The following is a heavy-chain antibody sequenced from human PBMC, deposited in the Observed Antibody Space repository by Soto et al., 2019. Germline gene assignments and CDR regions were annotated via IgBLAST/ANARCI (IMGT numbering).Heavy chain of an antibody. CDR1: GFSLSTSGMC. Sequence: SGPTLVNPTQTLTLTCTFSGFSLSTSGMCVSWIRQPPGKALEWLARIDWDDDKYYSTSLKTRLTISKDTSKNQVVLTMTNMDAVNTVNYCGRRFLYGANRNWFDPWGQRTPVTVSS. J-gene: IGHJ5*02. V-gene: IGHV2-70*11. D-gene: IGHD4-17*01. CDR2: IDWDDDK. CDR3: RRFLYGANRNWFDP.